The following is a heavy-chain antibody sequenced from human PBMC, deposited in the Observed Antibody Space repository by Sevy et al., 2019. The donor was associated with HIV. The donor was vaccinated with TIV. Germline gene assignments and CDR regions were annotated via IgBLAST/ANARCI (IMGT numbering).Heavy chain of an antibody. J-gene: IGHJ3*02. Sequence: GGSLRLSCAASGFTFSSYGMHWVRQAPGKGLEWVAVISYDGSNKYYADSVKGRFTISRDNSKNTLYLQMNSLRAEDTAWDYWAKGRGGTGAFDIWGQGTMVTVSS. D-gene: IGHD3-16*01. CDR1: GFTFSSYG. CDR3: AKGRGGTGAFDI. CDR2: ISYDGSNK. V-gene: IGHV3-30*18.